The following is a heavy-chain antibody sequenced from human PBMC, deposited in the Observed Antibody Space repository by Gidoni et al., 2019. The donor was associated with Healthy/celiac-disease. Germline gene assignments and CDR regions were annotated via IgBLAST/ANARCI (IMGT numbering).Heavy chain of an antibody. CDR3: ARTLYYDRHYGMDV. CDR2: IYHSGST. D-gene: IGHD3-22*01. Sequence: GKPSGTLSLTCAVSGGSISSSNWWSWVRQPPGKGLEWIGEIYHSGSTNYNPSLKSRVTISVDKSKNQFSLKLSSVTAADTAVYYCARTLYYDRHYGMDVWGQGTTVTVSS. V-gene: IGHV4-4*02. J-gene: IGHJ6*02. CDR1: GGSISSSNW.